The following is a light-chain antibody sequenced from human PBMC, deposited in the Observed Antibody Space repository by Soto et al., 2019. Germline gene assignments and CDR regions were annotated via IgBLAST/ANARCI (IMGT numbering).Light chain of an antibody. J-gene: IGKJ1*01. CDR1: QSVSSSY. V-gene: IGKV3D-15*01. Sequence: EIVMTQSPATLSVSPGERATLSCRASQSVSSSYLAWYQQKPGQAPRLLIYRTSNRATGIPDRFSGSGSGTEFTLTISSLQPDDFATYYCQHYNSYSEAFGQGTKWIS. CDR2: RTS. CDR3: QHYNSYSEA.